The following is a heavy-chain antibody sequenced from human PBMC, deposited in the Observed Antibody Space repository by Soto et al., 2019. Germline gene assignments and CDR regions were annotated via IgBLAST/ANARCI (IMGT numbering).Heavy chain of an antibody. D-gene: IGHD3-10*01. J-gene: IGHJ6*02. Sequence: QVQLQESGPGLVKPSETLSLTCTVSGGSVSSGSYYWSWIRQPPGKGLEWIGYIYYSGSTNYNPSLKSRVTISVDTSKNQFSLKLSSVTAADTAVYYCARDAGITMVRGVRNYGMDVWGQGTTVTVSS. CDR3: ARDAGITMVRGVRNYGMDV. CDR1: GGSVSSGSYY. V-gene: IGHV4-61*01. CDR2: IYYSGST.